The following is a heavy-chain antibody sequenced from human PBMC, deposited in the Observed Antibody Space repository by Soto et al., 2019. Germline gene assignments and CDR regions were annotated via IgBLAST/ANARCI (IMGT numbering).Heavy chain of an antibody. CDR1: GFTFSSYE. Sequence: GGSLRLSCAASGFTFSSYEMNWVRQAPGKGLEWVSYISSSGSTIYYADSVKGRFTISRDNAKNSLYLQMNSLRAEDTAVYYCAREINGSSPYFDYWGQGTLVTVSS. V-gene: IGHV3-48*03. D-gene: IGHD3-10*01. CDR3: AREINGSSPYFDY. J-gene: IGHJ4*02. CDR2: ISSSGSTI.